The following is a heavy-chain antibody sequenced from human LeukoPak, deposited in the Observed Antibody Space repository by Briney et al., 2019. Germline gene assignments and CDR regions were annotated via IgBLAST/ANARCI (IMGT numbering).Heavy chain of an antibody. D-gene: IGHD3/OR15-3a*01. CDR2: ISGSGNDI. J-gene: IGHJ4*02. CDR1: GFIFSGYD. CDR3: GTHAGRTGSDD. V-gene: IGHV3-11*01. Sequence: GGSLRLSCATSGFIFSGYDMSWIGQAPGKGVERVSYISGSGNDISYADSVKGRFTIYTENAQSSLYLQMNSLRAADTAVYYCGTHAGRTGSDDWGQGTLVTVSS.